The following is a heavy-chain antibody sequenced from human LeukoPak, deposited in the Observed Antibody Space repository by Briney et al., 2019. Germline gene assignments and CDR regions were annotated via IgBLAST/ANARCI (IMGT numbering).Heavy chain of an antibody. CDR1: GGSFSGYY. J-gene: IGHJ4*02. CDR2: INHSGST. D-gene: IGHD2-2*01. Sequence: SETLSLTCAVYGGSFSGYYWSWIRQPPGKGLEWIGEINHSGSTKYNPSLKSRVTISVDTSKNQFSLKLSSVTAADTAVYYCARGSQLPLQPLGYWGQGTLVTVSS. CDR3: ARGSQLPLQPLGY. V-gene: IGHV4-34*01.